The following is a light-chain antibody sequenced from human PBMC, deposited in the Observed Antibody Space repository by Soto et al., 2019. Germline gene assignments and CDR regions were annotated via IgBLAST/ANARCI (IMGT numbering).Light chain of an antibody. J-gene: IGKJ3*01. CDR3: QQYGSSPPAVT. CDR2: GAS. CDR1: QSVSSSY. V-gene: IGKV3-20*01. Sequence: EIVLTQSPGTLSLSPGERATLSCRASQSVSSSYLAWYQQKPGQAPRLLIYGASSRATGIPDRFSGSGSGTDFTLTISRLEPEDFAVYSCQQYGSSPPAVTFGPGTKVDVK.